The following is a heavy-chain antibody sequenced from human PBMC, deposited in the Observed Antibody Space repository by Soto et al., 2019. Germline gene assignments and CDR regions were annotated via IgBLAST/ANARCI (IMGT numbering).Heavy chain of an antibody. Sequence: QVQLVQSGAEVKKPGSSVKVSCKASGGTFSSYAISWVRQAPGQGLEWMGGIIPIFGTANYAQKFQGRVTITADESTSTAYMERSSLRSEDTAVYYCASIVRGPYYYGMDVWGQGTTVTVSS. CDR1: GGTFSSYA. D-gene: IGHD3-10*01. V-gene: IGHV1-69*01. CDR2: IIPIFGTA. CDR3: ASIVRGPYYYGMDV. J-gene: IGHJ6*02.